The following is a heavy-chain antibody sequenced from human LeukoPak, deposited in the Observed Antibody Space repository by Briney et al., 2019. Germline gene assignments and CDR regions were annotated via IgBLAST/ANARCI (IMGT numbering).Heavy chain of an antibody. D-gene: IGHD2-21*01. CDR3: AKDLISCGPYNWHFDL. Sequence: SGGSLRLSCAASGFTFTNYAMTWVRQAPGKGLEWVSLMSINGITYYAHSVKGRLTIYRDTSKNTLYLQMNSLRAEDTAVYYCAKDLISCGPYNWHFDLWGRGTLVTVPS. CDR2: MSINGIT. CDR1: GFTFTNYA. V-gene: IGHV3-23*01. J-gene: IGHJ2*01.